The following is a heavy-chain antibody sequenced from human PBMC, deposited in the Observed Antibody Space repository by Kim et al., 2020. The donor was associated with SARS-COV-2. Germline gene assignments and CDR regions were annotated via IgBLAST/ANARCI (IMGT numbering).Heavy chain of an antibody. D-gene: IGHD3-9*01. CDR3: ARSVPRGGYYDILTGYYSYYYYYGMDV. V-gene: IGHV7-4-1*02. CDR2: INTNTGNP. Sequence: ASVKVSCKASGYTFTSYAMNWVRQAPGQGLEWMGWINTNTGNPTYAQGFTGRFVFSLDTSVSTAYLQISSLKAEDTAVYYCARSVPRGGYYDILTGYYSYYYYYGMDVWGQGTTVTVSS. J-gene: IGHJ6*02. CDR1: GYTFTSYA.